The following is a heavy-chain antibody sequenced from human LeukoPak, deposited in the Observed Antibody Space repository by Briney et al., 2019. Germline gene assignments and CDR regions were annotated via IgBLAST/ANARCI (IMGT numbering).Heavy chain of an antibody. CDR1: GGSFSGYY. J-gene: IGHJ5*02. CDR3: ARGGLQWELTFDP. V-gene: IGHV4-34*01. D-gene: IGHD1-26*01. CDR2: INHSGST. Sequence: SETLSLTCAVYGGSFSGYYWSWIRQPPGKGLEWIGEINHSGSTNYNPSLKSRVTISVDTSKNQFSLKLSSVTAADTAVYYCARGGLQWELTFDPWGQGTLVTVSS.